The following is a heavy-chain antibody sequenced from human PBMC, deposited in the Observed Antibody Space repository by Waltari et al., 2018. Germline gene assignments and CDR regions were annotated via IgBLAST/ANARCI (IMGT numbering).Heavy chain of an antibody. V-gene: IGHV4-4*02. Sequence: QLQLQESGPGLVKPSGTLSLICAVSGDSMSTSDYWSWVRQPQGKGLEWIGQVRGDGKTNYNPSFASRVTMSLDTSTYHFALKLTSATAADTALYYCARDRGRGLYLDTWGQGTLVTVSP. CDR1: GDSMSTSDY. D-gene: IGHD1-1*01. CDR2: VRGDGKT. J-gene: IGHJ4*02. CDR3: ARDRGRGLYLDT.